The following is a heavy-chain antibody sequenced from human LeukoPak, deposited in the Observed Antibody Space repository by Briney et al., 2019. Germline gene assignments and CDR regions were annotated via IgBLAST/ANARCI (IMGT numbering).Heavy chain of an antibody. J-gene: IGHJ1*01. CDR1: GFTLSSYW. CDR2: INSDGSST. V-gene: IGHV3-74*01. Sequence: GGSQRLFCAASGFTLSSYWMHWVRQPPEKGLVWVSHINSDGSSTDYADSEKGPFTISRDNAKNTLYLEMKSLGAEDTAVYYCARDRGSGGYLPWGQGTLVTVSS. CDR3: ARDRGSGGYLP. D-gene: IGHD3-22*01.